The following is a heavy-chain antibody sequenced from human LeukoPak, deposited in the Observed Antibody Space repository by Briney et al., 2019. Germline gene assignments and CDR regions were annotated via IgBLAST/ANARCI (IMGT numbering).Heavy chain of an antibody. CDR1: GGSISSYY. CDR2: IYTSGST. Sequence: SETLSLTCTVSGGSISSYYWSWIRQPAGKGLEWIGRIYTSGSTNYNPSLKSRVTMSVDTSKNQLSLKLSSVTAADTAVYYCARVNIVVVPAAGWFDPWGQGTLVTVSS. J-gene: IGHJ5*02. CDR3: ARVNIVVVPAAGWFDP. V-gene: IGHV4-4*07. D-gene: IGHD2-2*01.